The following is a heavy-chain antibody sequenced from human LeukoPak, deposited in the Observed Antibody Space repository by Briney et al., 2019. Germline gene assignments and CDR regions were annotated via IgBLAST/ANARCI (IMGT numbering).Heavy chain of an antibody. J-gene: IGHJ4*02. V-gene: IGHV1-2*02. CDR1: GYTFTGYY. D-gene: IGHD6-19*01. CDR3: ARFQTRSGWYSDY. CDR2: INPNSGGT. Sequence: ASVKVSCKASGYTFTGYYMHWVRQAPGQGLEWMGWINPNSGGTNYAQKFQGRVTMTRDTSISTAYMELSRLRSDDTAVYYCARFQTRSGWYSDYWGQGTLVTVSS.